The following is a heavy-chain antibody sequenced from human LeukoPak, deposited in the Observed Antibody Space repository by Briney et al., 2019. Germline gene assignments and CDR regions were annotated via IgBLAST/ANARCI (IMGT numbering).Heavy chain of an antibody. CDR3: ARGRRAGGGWPFFDS. Sequence: SETLSLTCTVSGGSISSFYWNWIRQPPGKGLEWIGYIYDSGSIIYNPSPKSRVTISLDTSKNQFSVRLSSMTAADTAVYYCARGRRAGGGWPFFDSWGQGTLVSVSS. J-gene: IGHJ4*02. CDR2: IYDSGSI. V-gene: IGHV4-59*08. D-gene: IGHD6-19*01. CDR1: GGSISSFY.